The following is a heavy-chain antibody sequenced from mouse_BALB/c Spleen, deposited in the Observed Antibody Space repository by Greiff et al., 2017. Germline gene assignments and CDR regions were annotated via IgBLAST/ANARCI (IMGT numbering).Heavy chain of an antibody. Sequence: QVQLKESGPELVKPGASVKISCKASGYTFTDYYINWVKQKPGQGLEWIGWIYPGSGNTKYNEKFKGKATLTVDTSSSTAYMQLSSLTSEDTAVYFCARETATLFDYWGQGTTLTVSS. D-gene: IGHD1-2*01. CDR3: ARETATLFDY. CDR1: GYTFTDYY. CDR2: IYPGSGNT. V-gene: IGHV1-84*02. J-gene: IGHJ2*01.